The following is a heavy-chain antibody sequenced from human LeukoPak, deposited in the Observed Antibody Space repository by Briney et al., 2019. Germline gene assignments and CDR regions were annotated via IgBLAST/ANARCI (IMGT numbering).Heavy chain of an antibody. V-gene: IGHV4-59*01. J-gene: IGHJ4*02. CDR1: GGSISSYY. CDR2: IYYSGST. D-gene: IGHD3-9*01. CDR3: ASVGDFNWSLGY. Sequence: SETLSLTCTVSGGSISSYYWSWIRQPPGKGLEWIGYIYYSGSTNYNPSLKSRVTISVDTSKNQFSLKLSSVTAADTAVYYCASVGDFNWSLGYWGQGTLVTVSS.